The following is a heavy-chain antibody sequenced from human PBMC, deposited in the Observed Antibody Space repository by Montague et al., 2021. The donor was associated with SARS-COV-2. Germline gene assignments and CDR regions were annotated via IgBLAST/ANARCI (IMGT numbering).Heavy chain of an antibody. J-gene: IGHJ3*02. D-gene: IGHD6-25*01. Sequence: SLRLSCAASGFTFSRYSMNWVRQAPGKGLEWVSTISISGSYIYYXXSLKVRFTISRDNAKNSLYLQMNSLRAEDTAVYYCARDRQRGGHHAFDIWGQGTMVTVSS. CDR1: GFTFSRYS. CDR3: ARDRQRGGHHAFDI. CDR2: ISISGSYI. V-gene: IGHV3-21*01.